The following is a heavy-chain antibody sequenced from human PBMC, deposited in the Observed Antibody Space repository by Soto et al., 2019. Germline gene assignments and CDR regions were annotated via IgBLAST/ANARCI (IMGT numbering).Heavy chain of an antibody. CDR1: GGSISSGGYY. J-gene: IGHJ4*02. CDR2: IYYSGST. D-gene: IGHD3-22*01. Sequence: SETLSLTCTVSGGSISSGGYYWSWIRQHPGKGLEWIGYIYYSGSTYYNPSLKSRVTISVDTSKNQFSLKLSSVTAADTAVYYCAREDSSGSLFDYWGQGTLVTVSS. CDR3: AREDSSGSLFDY. V-gene: IGHV4-31*03.